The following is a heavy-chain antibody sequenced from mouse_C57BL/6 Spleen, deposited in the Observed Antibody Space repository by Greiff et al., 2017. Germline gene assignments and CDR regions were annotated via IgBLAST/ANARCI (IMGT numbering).Heavy chain of an antibody. CDR3: ARHYYGSSLGDFDY. CDR1: GYTFTSYW. D-gene: IGHD1-1*01. Sequence: VQLQQSGAELVRPGSSVKLSCKASGYTFTSYWMHWVKQRPIQGLEWIGNIDPSDSETHYNQKFKDKATLTVDKSSSTAYMQLSSLTSEDSAVYYCARHYYGSSLGDFDYWGQGTTLTVSS. V-gene: IGHV1-52*01. J-gene: IGHJ2*01. CDR2: IDPSDSET.